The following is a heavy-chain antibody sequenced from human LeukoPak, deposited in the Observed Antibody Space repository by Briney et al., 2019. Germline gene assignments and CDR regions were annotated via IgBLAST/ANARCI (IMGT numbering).Heavy chain of an antibody. V-gene: IGHV3-30*02. Sequence: GGSLRLSCAASGFTFSSYGMHWVRQAPGKGLEWVAFIRYDGSNKYYADSVKGRFTISRDNSKNTLYLQMNSLRAEDTAVYYWAKDLLQYCSSTSCPPCDYWGQGTLVTVSS. J-gene: IGHJ4*02. CDR2: IRYDGSNK. CDR1: GFTFSSYG. D-gene: IGHD2-2*01. CDR3: AKDLLQYCSSTSCPPCDY.